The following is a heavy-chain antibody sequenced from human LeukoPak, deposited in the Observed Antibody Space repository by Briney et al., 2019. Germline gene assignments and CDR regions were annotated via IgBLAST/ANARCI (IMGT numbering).Heavy chain of an antibody. CDR1: GFTFSNAW. CDR3: ARDLGTNDAFDI. J-gene: IGHJ3*02. D-gene: IGHD7-27*01. Sequence: GGSLRLSCVVSGFTFSNAWMSWVRQAPGKGLEWVGRIKTKTDGGTTDYAEPVKGRFTISRDNSKNTVYLQMNSLRAEDTAVYYCARDLGTNDAFDIWGQGTMLTVSS. CDR2: IKTKTDGGTT. V-gene: IGHV3-15*01.